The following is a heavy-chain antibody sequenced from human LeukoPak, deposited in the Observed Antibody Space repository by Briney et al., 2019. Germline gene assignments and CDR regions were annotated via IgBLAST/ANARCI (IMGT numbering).Heavy chain of an antibody. CDR1: GYTFTSYD. V-gene: IGHV1-8*01. J-gene: IGHJ4*02. Sequence: GASVKVSCKASGYTFTSYDINWVRQATGQGLEWMGWVNPNSANTGYAQKFQGRITITRNTSISTVYMELSSLISEDTAAYYCARGNRYCSGGSCYEAFDYWGQGTLVTVSS. D-gene: IGHD2-15*01. CDR2: VNPNSANT. CDR3: ARGNRYCSGGSCYEAFDY.